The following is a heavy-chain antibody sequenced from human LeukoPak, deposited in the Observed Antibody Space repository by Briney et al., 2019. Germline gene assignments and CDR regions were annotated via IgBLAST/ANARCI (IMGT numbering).Heavy chain of an antibody. Sequence: SETLSLTCTVSGDSITTYYWTWLRQPPGKGLEWIGYNYYSGSTSYNPSLKSRVTISLDTSKNQFSLTLTSVTAADTAVYYCARARLTTLYDFDFWGQGTLVTVSS. V-gene: IGHV4-59*01. D-gene: IGHD3-3*01. J-gene: IGHJ4*02. CDR2: NYYSGST. CDR3: ARARLTTLYDFDF. CDR1: GDSITTYY.